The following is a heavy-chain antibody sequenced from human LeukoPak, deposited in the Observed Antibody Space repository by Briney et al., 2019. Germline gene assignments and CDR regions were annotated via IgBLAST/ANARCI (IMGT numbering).Heavy chain of an antibody. CDR1: GFTFSSYA. J-gene: IGHJ4*02. CDR3: VKDLLTSHYYDSSGYPFDY. D-gene: IGHD3-22*01. V-gene: IGHV3-64D*06. Sequence: PGGSLRLSCSASGFTFSSYAMHWVRQAPGKGLECVSAISSNGGSTYYADSVKGRFTISRDNSNNSLYPKMSSLRAQYTAVYYRVKDLLTSHYYDSSGYPFDYWGQGTLVTVSS. CDR2: ISSNGGST.